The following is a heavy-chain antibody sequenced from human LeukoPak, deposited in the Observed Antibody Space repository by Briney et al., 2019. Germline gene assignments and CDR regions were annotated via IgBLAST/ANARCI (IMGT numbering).Heavy chain of an antibody. CDR1: GFTVSSSY. V-gene: IGHV3-66*01. J-gene: IGHJ4*02. Sequence: PGGSLRLSCAASGFTVSSSYMGWVRQAPGKGLEWVSVIYIGGRTYYADSVKCRFTISRDNSKSTLYLQMNSLRAEDTAVYYCARGAITMVRGWEFDYWGQGTLVTVSS. CDR2: IYIGGRT. D-gene: IGHD3-10*01. CDR3: ARGAITMVRGWEFDY.